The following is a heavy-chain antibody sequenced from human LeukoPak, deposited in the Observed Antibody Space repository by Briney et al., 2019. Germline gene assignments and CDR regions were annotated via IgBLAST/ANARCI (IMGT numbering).Heavy chain of an antibody. CDR2: VNSDGSST. V-gene: IGHV3-74*01. Sequence: PGGSLRLSCAASGFTFTSYWMHWVRQAPGKGLVWVSRVNSDGSSTTYADSVKGRFTISRDNAKNTLYLQMNSLRAEDTAVYYCERGRYYGMDVWGQGTTATVSS. CDR1: GFTFTSYW. CDR3: ERGRYYGMDV. J-gene: IGHJ6*02.